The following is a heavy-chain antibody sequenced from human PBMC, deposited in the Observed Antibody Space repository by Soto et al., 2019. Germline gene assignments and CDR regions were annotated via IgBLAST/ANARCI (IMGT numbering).Heavy chain of an antibody. V-gene: IGHV3-30*18. CDR1: GFTFTRHA. D-gene: IGHD3-10*01. J-gene: IGHJ4*02. CDR3: AKAREVTLVRISLAQ. CDR2: ISNDGSDGT. Sequence: PGGSLRLSCAASGFTFTRHAMHWVRQAPGKGLEWVAIISNDGSDGTYYADSVKGRFTISRDNSKNTLYLQMNSLRAEDTAIYYCAKAREVTLVRISLAQWGQGTLVTVSS.